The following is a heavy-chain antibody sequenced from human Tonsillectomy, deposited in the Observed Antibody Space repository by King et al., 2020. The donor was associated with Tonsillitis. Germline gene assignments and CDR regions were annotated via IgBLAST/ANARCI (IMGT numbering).Heavy chain of an antibody. Sequence: VQLQESGPGLVKPSETLSLTCTVSGGSISNYYWSWIRQPPGKGLEWIGYIYYSGSANYNPSLKSRVTISIDTSKNQFSLKLSSVTAADTALYSCACATEKVHYYSGLDVWGQGTTVTVSS. CDR3: ACATEKVHYYSGLDV. CDR2: IYYSGSA. CDR1: GGSISNYY. J-gene: IGHJ6*02. V-gene: IGHV4-59*08.